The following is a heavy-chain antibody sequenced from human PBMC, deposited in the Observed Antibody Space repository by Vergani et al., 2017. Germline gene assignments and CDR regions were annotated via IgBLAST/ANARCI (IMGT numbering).Heavy chain of an antibody. CDR2: ISAYNGNT. CDR1: GYTFTSYG. Sequence: QVQLVQSGAEVKKPGASVKVSCKASGYTFTSYGISWVRQAPGQGLEWMGWISAYNGNTNYAQKLQGRVTMTTDTSTSTAYMELRSLRSDDTAVYYCAKTPRGHDYYYDSSGLGTGDAFDIWGQGTMVTVSS. J-gene: IGHJ3*02. CDR3: AKTPRGHDYYYDSSGLGTGDAFDI. D-gene: IGHD3-22*01. V-gene: IGHV1-18*01.